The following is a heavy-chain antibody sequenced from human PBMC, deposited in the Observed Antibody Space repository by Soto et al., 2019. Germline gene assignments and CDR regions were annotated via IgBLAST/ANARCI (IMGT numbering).Heavy chain of an antibody. J-gene: IGHJ6*02. Sequence: QITLKESGPTLVKPTQTLTLTCTFSGFSLTTSGVGVGWIRQPPGKALEWLALIYSDDDKRYSPSLKDRLTITKDTSRNQVVLTLIDLDPVDTATYYCAHKSLVPFGMDVWGQGTTVTVAS. CDR2: IYSDDDK. CDR3: AHKSLVPFGMDV. D-gene: IGHD3-10*01. CDR1: GFSLTTSGVG. V-gene: IGHV2-5*02.